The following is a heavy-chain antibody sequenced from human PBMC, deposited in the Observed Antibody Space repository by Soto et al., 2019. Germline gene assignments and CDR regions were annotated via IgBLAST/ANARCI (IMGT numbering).Heavy chain of an antibody. J-gene: IGHJ6*02. V-gene: IGHV1-18*01. D-gene: IGHD5-12*01. CDR3: ARDGGLGDGYTSVDV. Sequence: ASVKVSCKASGYTXTSYGISWVRQAPGQGLGWMGWISAYNGNTGYAQKLQGRVTMTRNTSISTAYMELSSLRSEDTAVYYCARDGGLGDGYTSVDVWGQGTTVTVSS. CDR1: GYTXTSYG. CDR2: ISAYNGNT.